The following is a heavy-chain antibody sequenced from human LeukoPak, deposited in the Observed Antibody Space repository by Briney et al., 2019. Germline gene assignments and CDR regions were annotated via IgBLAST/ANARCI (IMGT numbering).Heavy chain of an antibody. CDR2: ISAYNGNT. CDR3: ARAPSWKYYYDSSGYDY. V-gene: IGHV1-18*01. J-gene: IGHJ4*02. CDR1: GYTFTSYG. D-gene: IGHD3-22*01. Sequence: ASVKVSCKASGYTFTSYGIICVRQASGQGLEWMGWISAYNGNTNFAPKLQGRVTMTTDTSTSTAYMELRSLRSDDTAVYYCARAPSWKYYYDSSGYDYWGQGTLVTVSS.